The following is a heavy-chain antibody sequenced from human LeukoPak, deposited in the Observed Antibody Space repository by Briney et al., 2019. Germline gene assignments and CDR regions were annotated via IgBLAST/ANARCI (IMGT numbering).Heavy chain of an antibody. CDR1: GFTFSDYA. CDR3: ARDTCGCGSGWHLYWYFDL. CDR2: ISSNGGSI. D-gene: IGHD6-19*01. J-gene: IGHJ2*01. V-gene: IGHV3-64*01. Sequence: PGGSLRLSCAASGFTFSDYAMHWVRQAPGKELEYVSAISSNGGSIHYANSVKGRFTISRDNSKNTLYLQTDSLRAADMAVYYCARDTCGCGSGWHLYWYFDLWGRGTLVTVSS.